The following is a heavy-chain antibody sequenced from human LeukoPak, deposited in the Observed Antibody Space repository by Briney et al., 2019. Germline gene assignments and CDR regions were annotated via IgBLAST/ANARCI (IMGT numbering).Heavy chain of an antibody. Sequence: PGGSLRLSCAASGFTFSSYSMNWVRQAPGKGLEWVSSISSSNSYIYYADSVKGRFTISRDNAKNSLYLQMNSLRDEDTAVYYCARSPGRYDFWSGSYTSSYNYYMDVWGKGTTVTVSS. V-gene: IGHV3-21*01. D-gene: IGHD3-3*01. CDR1: GFTFSSYS. CDR3: ARSPGRYDFWSGSYTSSYNYYMDV. J-gene: IGHJ6*03. CDR2: ISSSNSYI.